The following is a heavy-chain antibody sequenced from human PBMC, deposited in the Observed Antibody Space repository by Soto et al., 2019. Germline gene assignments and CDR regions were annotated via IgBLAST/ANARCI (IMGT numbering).Heavy chain of an antibody. CDR2: ISYDGSNK. CDR1: GFTFSSYG. D-gene: IGHD3-22*01. Sequence: TGGSLRLSCAASGFTFSSYGMHWVRQAPGKGLEWVAVISYDGSNKYYADSVKGRFTISRDNSKNTLYPQMNSLRAEDTAVYYCAKGLISYDSIPYYFDYWGQGTLVTVSS. V-gene: IGHV3-30*18. CDR3: AKGLISYDSIPYYFDY. J-gene: IGHJ4*02.